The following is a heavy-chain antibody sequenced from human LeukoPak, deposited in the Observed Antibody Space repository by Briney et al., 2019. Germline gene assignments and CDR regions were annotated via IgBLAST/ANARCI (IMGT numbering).Heavy chain of an antibody. Sequence: GGSLRLSCAASGFTVSTYAMSWLRQAPGKGLEWVSVIYSGGSTYYADSVKGRFTISRDNSKNTLYLQMNSLRAEDTAVYYCARGSHRGYDYDAFDIWGQGTMVTVSS. V-gene: IGHV3-53*01. D-gene: IGHD5-12*01. CDR2: IYSGGST. CDR1: GFTVSTYA. J-gene: IGHJ3*02. CDR3: ARGSHRGYDYDAFDI.